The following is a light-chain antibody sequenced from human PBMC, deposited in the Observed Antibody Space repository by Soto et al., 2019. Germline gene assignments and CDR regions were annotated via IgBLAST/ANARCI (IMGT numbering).Light chain of an antibody. CDR3: QQYHMWPPWT. CDR2: GAS. V-gene: IGKV3-15*01. Sequence: EIVTTQSPATLSVSPGERATLSCRASQSVRSNLAWYQQRPGQAPRLLIYGASIRATGIPDRFTGSGSGTDFTLTINSLQSEDVAVYYCQQYHMWPPWTFGPGTKVDIK. CDR1: QSVRSN. J-gene: IGKJ1*01.